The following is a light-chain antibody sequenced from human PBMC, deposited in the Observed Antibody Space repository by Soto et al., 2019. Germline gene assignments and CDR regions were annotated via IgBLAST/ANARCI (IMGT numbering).Light chain of an antibody. CDR3: SSYTGSSTVV. CDR2: EVS. V-gene: IGLV2-14*01. CDR1: SSDIGTYNY. Sequence: QSVLTQPASVSGSPGQSITISCTGTSSDIGTYNYVSWYQQHPGKAPKLMIYEVSNRPSGVSTRFSASKSGNTASLTISGLQAEDEADYYCSSYTGSSTVVFGGGTKLTVL. J-gene: IGLJ2*01.